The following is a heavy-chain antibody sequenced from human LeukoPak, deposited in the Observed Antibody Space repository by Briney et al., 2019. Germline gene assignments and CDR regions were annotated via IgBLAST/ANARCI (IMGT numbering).Heavy chain of an antibody. CDR1: GYTFTSYD. V-gene: IGHV1-8*01. D-gene: IGHD6-13*01. J-gene: IGHJ5*02. Sequence: ASVKVSCEASGYTFTSYDINWVRQATGQGLEWMGWMNPNSGNTGYAQKFQGRVTMTRNTSISTAYMELSSLRSEDTAVYYCAGYSSSWYVSWFDPWGQGTLVTVSS. CDR2: MNPNSGNT. CDR3: AGYSSSWYVSWFDP.